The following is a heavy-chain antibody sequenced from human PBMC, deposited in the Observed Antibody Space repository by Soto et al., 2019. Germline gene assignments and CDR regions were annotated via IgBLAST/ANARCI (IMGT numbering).Heavy chain of an antibody. J-gene: IGHJ6*02. CDR3: AKEDTYGDYYYYYGMDV. Sequence: GGSLRLSCAASGFTFSSYGMHWVRQAPGKGLEWVAVISYDGSNKYYADSVKGRFTISRDNSKNTLYLQMNSLRAEDTAVYYCAKEDTYGDYYYYYGMDVWGQGTTVTVSS. V-gene: IGHV3-30*18. D-gene: IGHD4-17*01. CDR2: ISYDGSNK. CDR1: GFTFSSYG.